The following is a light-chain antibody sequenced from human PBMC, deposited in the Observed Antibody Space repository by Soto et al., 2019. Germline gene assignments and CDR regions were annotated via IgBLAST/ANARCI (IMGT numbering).Light chain of an antibody. Sequence: DIQMPQSPSSLSASVGDRFTITCRASQGISTFLVWYQQSQGRAPKLLIYDASSLLSGVPSRFSGSGSGTDFTLTLSCLQPGDFSTYYCQQSYRTPYTLGEGTKLETK. CDR3: QQSYRTPYT. V-gene: IGKV1-39*01. CDR1: QGISTF. CDR2: DAS. J-gene: IGKJ2*01.